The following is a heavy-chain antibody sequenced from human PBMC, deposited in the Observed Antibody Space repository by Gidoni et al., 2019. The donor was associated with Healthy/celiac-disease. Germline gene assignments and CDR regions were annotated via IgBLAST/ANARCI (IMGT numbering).Heavy chain of an antibody. J-gene: IGHJ5*02. CDR1: GFTFSSYS. CDR3: ARDKYYYDSSGYYLTNWFDP. CDR2: ISSSSSYI. V-gene: IGHV3-21*01. D-gene: IGHD3-22*01. Sequence: EVQLVESGGGLVKPGGSLRLSCAASGFTFSSYSMNWVRQAPGKGLEWVSSISSSSSYIYYADSVKGRFTISRDNAKNSLYLQMNSLRAEDTAVYYCARDKYYYDSSGYYLTNWFDPWGQGTLVTVSS.